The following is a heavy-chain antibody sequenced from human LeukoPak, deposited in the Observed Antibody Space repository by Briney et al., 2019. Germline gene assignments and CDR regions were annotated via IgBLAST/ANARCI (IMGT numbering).Heavy chain of an antibody. V-gene: IGHV1-69*04. CDR2: IIPILGIA. CDR3: ASRQTSIAVAGDWSDP. D-gene: IGHD6-19*01. J-gene: IGHJ5*02. CDR1: GGTFSSYA. Sequence: SVKVSCKASGGTFSSYAISWVRQAPGQGLEWMGRIIPILGIANYAQKFQGRVTITADKSTSTAYMELSSLRSEDTAVYYCASRQTSIAVAGDWSDPWGQGTLVTVSS.